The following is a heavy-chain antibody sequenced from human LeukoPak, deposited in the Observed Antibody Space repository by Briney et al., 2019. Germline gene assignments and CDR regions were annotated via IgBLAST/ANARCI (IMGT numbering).Heavy chain of an antibody. D-gene: IGHD3-9*01. CDR2: INPNSGGT. Sequence: ASVKVSCKASGYTFTGYYMHWVRQAPGQGPEWMGRINPNSGGTNYAQKFQGRVTMTRDTPISTAYMELSRLRSDDTAVYYCARVWYYDILTGYSSPAYFDYWGQGTLVTVSS. J-gene: IGHJ4*02. CDR3: ARVWYYDILTGYSSPAYFDY. V-gene: IGHV1-2*06. CDR1: GYTFTGYY.